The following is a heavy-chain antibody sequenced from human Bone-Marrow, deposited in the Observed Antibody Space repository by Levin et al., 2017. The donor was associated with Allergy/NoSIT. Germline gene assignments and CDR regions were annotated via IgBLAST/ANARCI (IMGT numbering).Heavy chain of an antibody. Sequence: HTGGSLRLSCAASGFTFTTYSMRWVRQAPGKGLVWVSTINPDGSSTFYADSVRGRFTISRDNTKNTLYLQLNSLRAEDTALYYCARMMGNSRAMDVWGPGTTVTVSS. J-gene: IGHJ6*02. D-gene: IGHD6-13*01. CDR3: ARMMGNSRAMDV. V-gene: IGHV3-74*01. CDR1: GFTFTTYS. CDR2: INPDGSST.